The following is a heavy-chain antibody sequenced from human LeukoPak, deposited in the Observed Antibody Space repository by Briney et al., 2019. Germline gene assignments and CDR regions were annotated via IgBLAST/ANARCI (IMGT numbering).Heavy chain of an antibody. J-gene: IGHJ3*02. Sequence: SETLSLTCAVYGGSFSGYYWSWIRQPPGKGLEWIGEINHSGSTNYNPSLKSRVTISVDTSKNQFSLKLSSVTAADTAVYYCARPLYYDSSGGAFDIWGQGTMVTVSS. V-gene: IGHV4-34*01. D-gene: IGHD3-22*01. CDR1: GGSFSGYY. CDR2: INHSGST. CDR3: ARPLYYDSSGGAFDI.